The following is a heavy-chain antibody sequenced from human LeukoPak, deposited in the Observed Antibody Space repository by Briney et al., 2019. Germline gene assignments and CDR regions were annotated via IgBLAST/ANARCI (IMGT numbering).Heavy chain of an antibody. D-gene: IGHD3-22*01. CDR2: IHTRVRP. Sequence: PETLSLTCIVVARSISRYYGSWIRHPAGEGRGWVGRIHTRVRPNFNPSLKSRVTMSVDTSKNQFSLKLSSVTAADTAMYYCARDGEPDYYDSSGTSILFSYYYVDVWGKGTTVTVSS. CDR3: ARDGEPDYYDSSGTSILFSYYYVDV. CDR1: ARSISRYY. V-gene: IGHV4-4*07. J-gene: IGHJ6*03.